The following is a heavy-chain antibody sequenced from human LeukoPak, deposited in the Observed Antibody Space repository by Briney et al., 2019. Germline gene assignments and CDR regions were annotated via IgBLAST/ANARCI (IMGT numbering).Heavy chain of an antibody. V-gene: IGHV4-34*01. D-gene: IGHD6-13*01. CDR2: INHSGST. Sequence: PSETLSLTCAVYGGSFGGYYWSWIRQPPGKGLEWIGEINHSGSTNYNPSLKSRVTISVDTSKNKFSLKLSSVTAADTAVYYCARDQKGPSSSLGDYWGQGTLVTVSS. CDR3: ARDQKGPSSSLGDY. CDR1: GGSFGGYY. J-gene: IGHJ4*02.